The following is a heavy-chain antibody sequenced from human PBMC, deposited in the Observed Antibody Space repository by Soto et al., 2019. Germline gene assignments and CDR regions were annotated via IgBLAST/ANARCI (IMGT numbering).Heavy chain of an antibody. V-gene: IGHV1-2*04. CDR1: GYTFTGYY. J-gene: IGHJ3*02. Sequence: ASVKVSCKASGYTFTGYYMHWVRPAPGQGLERKGWIHPNSGGTNYAQKFQGWISLTRETSSSTAYMELSRLRSDDTAVYYCARAIAVAGRSGQHPWAFDIWGKGNMVTVSS. D-gene: IGHD6-19*01. CDR3: ARAIAVAGRSGQHPWAFDI. CDR2: IHPNSGGT.